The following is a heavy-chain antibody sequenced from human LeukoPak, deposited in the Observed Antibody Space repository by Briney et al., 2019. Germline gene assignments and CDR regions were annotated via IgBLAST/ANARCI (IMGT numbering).Heavy chain of an antibody. J-gene: IGHJ4*02. CDR1: GFTFSHYG. CDR2: IWSDGTNS. CDR3: AKDAQRGFDYSNSLDK. D-gene: IGHD4-11*01. Sequence: HPGRSLRLSCATSGFTFSHYGMHWVRQAPGKGLEWVAVIWSDGTNSFYGDPVKGRFTISRDSFQRTVYLQMNSLRAEDTAVYYCAKDAQRGFDYSNSLDKWGQGTLVTVSS. V-gene: IGHV3-33*06.